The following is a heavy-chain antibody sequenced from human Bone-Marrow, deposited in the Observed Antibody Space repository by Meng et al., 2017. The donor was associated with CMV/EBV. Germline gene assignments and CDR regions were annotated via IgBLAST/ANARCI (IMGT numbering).Heavy chain of an antibody. J-gene: IGHJ4*02. CDR1: GFTFDDYT. Sequence: GESLKISCAASGFTFDDYTMHWVRQAPGKGLEWVSLISWDGGSTYYANSVKGRFTISRENAKNSLYLQMNSLRAGDTAVYYCARGESSSWPYYFDYWGQGTLVTVSS. V-gene: IGHV3-43*01. CDR3: ARGESSSWPYYFDY. CDR2: ISWDGGST. D-gene: IGHD6-13*01.